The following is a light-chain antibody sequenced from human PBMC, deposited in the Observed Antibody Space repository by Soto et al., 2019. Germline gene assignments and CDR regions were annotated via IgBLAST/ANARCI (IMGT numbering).Light chain of an antibody. J-gene: IGKJ4*01. CDR3: QQYGGSPLVT. CDR1: QSLSSGY. Sequence: ETVLTQSTGTLSLSPGERATLSCRASQSLSSGYLAWYQQRPGQAPRLLISGASSRAPGIPDRFSGTGSGTEFTLLISSLEPEDVVVYYCQQYGGSPLVTFGGGTKVEIK. V-gene: IGKV3-20*01. CDR2: GAS.